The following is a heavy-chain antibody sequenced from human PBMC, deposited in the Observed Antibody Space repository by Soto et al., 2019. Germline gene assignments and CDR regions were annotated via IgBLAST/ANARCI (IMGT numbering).Heavy chain of an antibody. CDR3: ARDIAGSVHAFDI. V-gene: IGHV1-69*04. Sequence: ASVKVSCKASGGTFSSYTISWVRQAPGQGLEWMGRIIPILGIANYAQKFQGRVTITADKSTSTAYMELSSLRSEDTAVYYCARDIAGSVHAFDIWGQGTMVTVSS. J-gene: IGHJ3*02. D-gene: IGHD3-10*01. CDR2: IIPILGIA. CDR1: GGTFSSYT.